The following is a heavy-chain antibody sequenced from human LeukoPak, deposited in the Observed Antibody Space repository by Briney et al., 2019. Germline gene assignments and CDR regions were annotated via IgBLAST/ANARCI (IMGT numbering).Heavy chain of an antibody. V-gene: IGHV4-34*01. CDR3: AREKIAAAGPRGYFDY. J-gene: IGHJ4*02. D-gene: IGHD6-13*01. CDR1: GGSFSGYY. CDR2: INHSGST. Sequence: SSETLSLTCAVYGGSFSGYYWSWIRQPPGKGPEWIGEINHSGSTNYNPSLKSRVTISVDTSKNQFSLKLSSVTAADTAVYYCAREKIAAAGPRGYFDYWGQGTLVTVSS.